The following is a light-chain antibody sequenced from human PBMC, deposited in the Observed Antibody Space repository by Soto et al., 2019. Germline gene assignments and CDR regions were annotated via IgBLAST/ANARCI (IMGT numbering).Light chain of an antibody. V-gene: IGLV1-51*02. CDR1: SSNIGNNY. J-gene: IGLJ3*02. CDR2: END. CDR3: GTWDTSLSVGV. Sequence: QSVLTQPPSVSAAPGQTVTFSCSGGSSNIGNNYVSWYQQLPGTAPKVLIYENDKRPSGIPDRFSGSKSGTSATLGITGLQTGDEADYYCGTWDTSLSVGVFGGGTKLTVL.